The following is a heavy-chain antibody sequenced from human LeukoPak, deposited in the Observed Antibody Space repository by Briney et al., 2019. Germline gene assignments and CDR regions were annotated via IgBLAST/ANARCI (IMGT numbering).Heavy chain of an antibody. V-gene: IGHV3-53*01. CDR3: ARGVEPLAVNTLAY. Sequence: AASLRLSCAASGFTVITNDMTWVRRAPGKGLEWVSVLYSAGNTKYADSVQGRFTISRDNSKNTLYLEMNSRSADDTAVYYCARGVEPLAVNTLAYWGQGTLVTVSS. CDR1: GFTVITND. J-gene: IGHJ4*02. D-gene: IGHD1-14*01. CDR2: LYSAGNT.